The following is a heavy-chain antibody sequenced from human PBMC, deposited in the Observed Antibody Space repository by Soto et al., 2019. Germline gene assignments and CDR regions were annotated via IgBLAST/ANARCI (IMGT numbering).Heavy chain of an antibody. CDR1: GGTFSSYA. Sequence: QVHLVQSGAEVKKPGSSVKVSCKASGGTFSSYAISWVRQAPGQGLAWMGGIIPIFGTPNYAQKFQGRVTITADESTSTDYMELSSLRSEDTAVYYGALGYCSVGSCYSWDYWGQGTLVTVSS. CDR2: IIPIFGTP. D-gene: IGHD2-15*01. CDR3: ALGYCSVGSCYSWDY. J-gene: IGHJ4*02. V-gene: IGHV1-69*01.